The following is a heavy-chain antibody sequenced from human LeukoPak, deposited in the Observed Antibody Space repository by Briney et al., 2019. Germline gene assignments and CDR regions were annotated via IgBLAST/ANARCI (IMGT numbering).Heavy chain of an antibody. CDR2: IYYSGST. D-gene: IGHD2-15*01. CDR1: GGSISSSSYY. V-gene: IGHV4-39*01. J-gene: IGHJ2*01. Sequence: SETLSLTCTVSGGSISSSSYYWGWIRQPPGKGLEWIGSIYYSGSTYYNPSLKRRVTISVDTSKNQSSLKLSSVTAADTAVYYCARHECGGSCPYWYFDLWGRGTLVTVSS. CDR3: ARHECGGSCPYWYFDL.